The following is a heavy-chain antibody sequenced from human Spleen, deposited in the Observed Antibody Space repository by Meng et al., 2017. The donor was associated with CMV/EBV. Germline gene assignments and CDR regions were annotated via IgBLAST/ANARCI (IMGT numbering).Heavy chain of an antibody. V-gene: IGHV3-21*01. J-gene: IGHJ4*02. D-gene: IGHD2-2*01. Sequence: GGSLRLSCAASTLTLSRYVMYWVRQAPGKGLEWVSSISSSGRYIFYADSAKGRFTISRDNAKNSLYLQMNSLGAEDTAVYYCARSPGYCSDTNCYSNHFDYWGQGTLVTVSS. CDR2: ISSSGRYI. CDR1: TLTLSRYV. CDR3: ARSPGYCSDTNCYSNHFDY.